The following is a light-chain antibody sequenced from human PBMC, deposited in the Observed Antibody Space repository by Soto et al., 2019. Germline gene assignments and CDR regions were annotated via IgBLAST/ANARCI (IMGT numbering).Light chain of an antibody. Sequence: EIVLTQSPDTLSLSPGERATLSCRASQSVTSTYLAWYQQKPGQTPRLLIYGASTRATGIPDRFSGSGSGTDFTLTISRLGPEDSAVYYCQQYGGSPPFTFGPGTKVDIK. CDR3: QQYGGSPPFT. V-gene: IGKV3-20*01. CDR2: GAS. J-gene: IGKJ3*01. CDR1: QSVTSTY.